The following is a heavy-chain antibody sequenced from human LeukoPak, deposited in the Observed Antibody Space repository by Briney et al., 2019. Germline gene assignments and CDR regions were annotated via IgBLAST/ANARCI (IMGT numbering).Heavy chain of an antibody. D-gene: IGHD2-2*01. V-gene: IGHV3-30*03. J-gene: IGHJ4*02. CDR1: GFTFSNYD. CDR3: ARDKGYQLLTGFDY. CDR2: TSTDGSNK. Sequence: PGRSLRLSCAASGFTFSNYDMHWVRQAPGEGLEWVAVTSTDGSNKYYADSVKGRFTISRDNSKNSLYLQMNSLRAEDTAVYYCARDKGYQLLTGFDYWGQGTLVTVSS.